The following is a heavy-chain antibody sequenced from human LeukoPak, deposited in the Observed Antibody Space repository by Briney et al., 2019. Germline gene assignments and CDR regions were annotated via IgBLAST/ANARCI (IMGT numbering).Heavy chain of an antibody. CDR3: AKDGYNQGLDY. CDR2: ISYDGSNK. J-gene: IGHJ4*02. D-gene: IGHD5-24*01. Sequence: QPGGSLRLSCGASGFTFSSYGMHWVRQAPGKGLEWVAVISYDGSNKYYADSVKGRFTISRDNSKNTLYLQMNSLRAEDTAVYYCAKDGYNQGLDYWGQGTLVTVSS. V-gene: IGHV3-30*18. CDR1: GFTFSSYG.